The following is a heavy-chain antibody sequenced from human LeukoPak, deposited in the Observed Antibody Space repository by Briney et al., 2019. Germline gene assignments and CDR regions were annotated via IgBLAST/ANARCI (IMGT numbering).Heavy chain of an antibody. J-gene: IGHJ6*03. CDR2: IYYSGST. D-gene: IGHD3-10*01. CDR3: ARRVGRYFGERAYYYYYMDV. CDR1: GGSISSSSYY. Sequence: SETLSLTCTVSGGSISSSSYYWGWIRQPPGKGLEWIGSIYYSGSTYYNPSLKSRVTISVDTSKNQFSLKLSSVTAAGTAVYYCARRVGRYFGERAYYYYYMDVWGKGTTVTISS. V-gene: IGHV4-39*07.